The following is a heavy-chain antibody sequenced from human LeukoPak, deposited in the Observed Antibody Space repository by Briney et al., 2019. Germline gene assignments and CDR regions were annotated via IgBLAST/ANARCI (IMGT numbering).Heavy chain of an antibody. J-gene: IGHJ4*02. D-gene: IGHD7-27*01. Sequence: SETLSLTCTVSGGSISSSSYYWGWIRQPPGKGLEWIGSIYYSGSTNYNPSLKSRVTISVDTSKNQFSLKLSSVTAADTAVYYCARLGLGARHYFDYWGQGTLVTVSS. CDR2: IYYSGST. CDR3: ARLGLGARHYFDY. CDR1: GGSISSSSYY. V-gene: IGHV4-39*07.